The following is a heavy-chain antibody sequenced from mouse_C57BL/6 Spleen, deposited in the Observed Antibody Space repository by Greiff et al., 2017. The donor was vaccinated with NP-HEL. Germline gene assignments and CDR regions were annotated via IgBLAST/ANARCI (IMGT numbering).Heavy chain of an antibody. Sequence: EVQLQQSGPELVKPGASVKISCKASGYTFTDYYMNWVKQSHGKSLEWIGDINPNNGGTSYNQKFKGKATLTVDKSSSTAYMELRSLTSEDSAVYYCAKDRGSDYGSSEGFAYRGQGTLVTVSA. CDR1: GYTFTDYY. V-gene: IGHV1-26*01. CDR3: AKDRGSDYGSSEGFAY. J-gene: IGHJ3*01. D-gene: IGHD1-1*01. CDR2: INPNNGGT.